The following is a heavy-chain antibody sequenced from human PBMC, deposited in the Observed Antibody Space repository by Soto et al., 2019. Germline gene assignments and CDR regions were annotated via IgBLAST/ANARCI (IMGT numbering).Heavy chain of an antibody. Sequence: QVQLVQSGAEVKKPGSSVKVSCKASGGTFSSYAISWVRQAPGQGLEWMGGIIPIFRTANYAQKFQGRVTITADESTSTAYMELGSLRSEHTAVYYCARGGGGYCSGGSCFREYYFDYWGLGTLVTVSS. CDR2: IIPIFRTA. CDR1: GGTFSSYA. D-gene: IGHD2-15*01. CDR3: ARGGGGYCSGGSCFREYYFDY. J-gene: IGHJ4*02. V-gene: IGHV1-69*01.